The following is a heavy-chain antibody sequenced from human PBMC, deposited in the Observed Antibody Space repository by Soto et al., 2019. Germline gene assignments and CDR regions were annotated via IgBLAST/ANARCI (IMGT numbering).Heavy chain of an antibody. CDR2: IGGSGITT. CDR1: GLIFINYR. D-gene: IGHD2-15*01. Sequence: LSLTCTASGLIFINYRMTLVGQAPAKGLEWASTIGGSGITTYYADSVKGRFAISRDNSGNTLNLQMNSLRADDTAVYHCARVKMRYGISKIAGGFDSWGQGTLVTVSS. V-gene: IGHV3-23*01. J-gene: IGHJ4*02. CDR3: ARVKMRYGISKIAGGFDS.